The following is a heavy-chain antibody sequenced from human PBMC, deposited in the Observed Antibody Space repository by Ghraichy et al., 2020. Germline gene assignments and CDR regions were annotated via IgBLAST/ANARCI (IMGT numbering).Heavy chain of an antibody. Sequence: SETLSLTCAVYGGSFSGYYWSWIRQPPGKGLEWIGEINHSGSTNYNPSLKSRVTISVDTSKNQFSLKLSSVTAADTAVYYCARVKTGFWSGYWYYFDYWGQGTLVTVSS. CDR2: INHSGST. CDR3: ARVKTGFWSGYWYYFDY. D-gene: IGHD3-3*01. CDR1: GGSFSGYY. V-gene: IGHV4-34*01. J-gene: IGHJ4*02.